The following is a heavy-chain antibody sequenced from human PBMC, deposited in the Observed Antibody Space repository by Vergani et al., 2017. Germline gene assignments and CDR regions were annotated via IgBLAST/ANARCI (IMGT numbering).Heavy chain of an antibody. CDR3: AREYSSSVGFLAY. CDR1: GGYISPYY. J-gene: IGHJ4*02. Sequence: QLQLQESGPGLVKPSETLSLTCTVSGGYISPYYWSWIRQPAGKGLEWIGRIYTSESTNYNPSLKSRVTMSVDTSKNQFSLKLSSVTAADTAVYYCAREYSSSVGFLAYWGQGTLVTVSS. CDR2: IYTSEST. D-gene: IGHD6-6*01. V-gene: IGHV4-4*07.